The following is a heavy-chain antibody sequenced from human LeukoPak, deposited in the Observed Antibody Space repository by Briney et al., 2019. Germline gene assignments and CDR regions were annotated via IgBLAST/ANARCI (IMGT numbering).Heavy chain of an antibody. V-gene: IGHV3-53*01. J-gene: IGHJ4*02. CDR3: AREDLYYYDSSGYYRGGFDY. Sequence: GGSLRLSCAASGFTLSSNCMSWVRQAPGKGLEGVSVIYSGGSTYYPDSVRGRFTFSRDNSKNTLYLQMNSLRAEDTAVYYCAREDLYYYDSSGYYRGGFDYWGQGTLVTVSS. CDR2: IYSGGST. CDR1: GFTLSSNC. D-gene: IGHD3-22*01.